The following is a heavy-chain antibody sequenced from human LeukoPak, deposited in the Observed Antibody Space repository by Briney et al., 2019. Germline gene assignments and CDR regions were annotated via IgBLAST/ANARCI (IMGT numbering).Heavy chain of an antibody. D-gene: IGHD2-15*01. CDR2: IYSGGKI. CDR1: GFTFNNYA. J-gene: IGHJ2*01. Sequence: PGGSLRLSCAASGFTFNNYAMSWVRQAPGKGLEWVSVIYSGGKIYYEDSVKGRFTISKDNSKNTLYLQMNSLRAEDTAVYYCARADTSGGNWYFDLWGRGTLVTVSS. CDR3: ARADTSGGNWYFDL. V-gene: IGHV3-23*03.